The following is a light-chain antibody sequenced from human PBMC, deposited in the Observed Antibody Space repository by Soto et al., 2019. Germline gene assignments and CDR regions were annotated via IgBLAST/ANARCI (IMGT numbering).Light chain of an antibody. J-gene: IGLJ3*02. CDR2: SNN. Sequence: QSVLTQPPSASGTPGKRVTISCSGSSSNIGSNTVNWYQQLPGTTPKLLIYSNNQRPSGVPDRFSGSKSGTSASLAISGLQSEDEADYYCAAWDDSLNGWVVGGGTKLTVL. CDR1: SSNIGSNT. CDR3: AAWDDSLNGWV. V-gene: IGLV1-44*01.